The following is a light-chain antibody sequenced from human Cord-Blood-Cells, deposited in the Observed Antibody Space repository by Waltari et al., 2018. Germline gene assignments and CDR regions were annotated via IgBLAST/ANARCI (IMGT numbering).Light chain of an antibody. V-gene: IGKV3-15*01. CDR1: QSVSSN. CDR3: QQYNNWPPWT. Sequence: EIVMTQSPATLSVSPGERATLSCRASQSVSSNLAWYQQKPGQAPRLLIYRASTRATGIPARFSGSGSGTEFTLTINSLQSEDFAVYYCQQYNNWPPWTFGQGTKVEIK. CDR2: RAS. J-gene: IGKJ1*01.